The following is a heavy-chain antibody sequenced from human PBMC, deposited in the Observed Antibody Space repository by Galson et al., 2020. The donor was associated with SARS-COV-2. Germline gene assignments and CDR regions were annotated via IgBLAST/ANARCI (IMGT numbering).Heavy chain of an antibody. J-gene: IGHJ1*01. CDR2: ISYDGSNK. V-gene: IGHV3-30*04. CDR1: GFTFSSYA. CDR3: AVGYSSGWYEYFQH. Sequence: GGSLRLSCAASGFTFSSYAMHWVRQAPGKGLEWVAVISYDGSNKYYADSVKGRFTISRDNSKNTLYLQMNSLRAEDTAVYYCAVGYSSGWYEYFQHWGQGTLVTVSS. D-gene: IGHD6-19*01.